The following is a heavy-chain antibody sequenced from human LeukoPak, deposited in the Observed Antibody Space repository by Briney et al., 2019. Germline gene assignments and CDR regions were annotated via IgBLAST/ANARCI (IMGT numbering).Heavy chain of an antibody. D-gene: IGHD5-18*01. CDR2: ISWNSGSI. J-gene: IGHJ4*02. Sequence: PGGSLRLSCAASGFTFDDYAMHWVRQAPGKCLEWVSGISWNSGSIGYADSVKGRFTISRDNAKNSLYLQMNSLRAEDTALYYCAKDAYSSTAMGRNLDYWGQGTLVTVSS. V-gene: IGHV3-9*01. CDR1: GFTFDDYA. CDR3: AKDAYSSTAMGRNLDY.